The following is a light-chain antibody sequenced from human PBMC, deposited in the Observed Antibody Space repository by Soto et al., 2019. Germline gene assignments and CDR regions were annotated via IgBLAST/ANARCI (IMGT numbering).Light chain of an antibody. J-gene: IGKJ1*01. CDR3: QQYNNWPPWT. Sequence: EIVMTQSPATLSVSPGERATLSCRASQSISSNLAWYQHKPSQAPRVLIYRASTRATGIPPRFSGSGSGTEFTLTISNLQSEVFAVYYCQQYNNWPPWTFGQGTKVDIK. CDR1: QSISSN. CDR2: RAS. V-gene: IGKV3-15*01.